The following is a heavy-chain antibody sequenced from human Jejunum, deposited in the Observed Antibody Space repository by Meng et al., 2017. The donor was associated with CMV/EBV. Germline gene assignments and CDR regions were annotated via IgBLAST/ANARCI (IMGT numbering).Heavy chain of an antibody. J-gene: IGHJ5*02. CDR1: SIRTSW. D-gene: IGHD3-10*01. Sequence: SIRTSWWRWLRQSPGKGLEWIGYIHHSGTTNHNPSLRSRVIMSVDTSNNQFSLKLTSVTAADTAVYYCARDSYHYGSSTYNWSDPWGQGILVTVSS. V-gene: IGHV4-59*01. CDR3: ARDSYHYGSSTYNWSDP. CDR2: IHHSGTT.